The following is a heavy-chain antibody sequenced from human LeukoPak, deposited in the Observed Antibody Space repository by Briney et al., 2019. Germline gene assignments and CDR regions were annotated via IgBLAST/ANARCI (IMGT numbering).Heavy chain of an antibody. CDR1: GFTFSSYG. J-gene: IGHJ4*02. V-gene: IGHV3-30*03. D-gene: IGHD6-19*01. CDR2: ISYDGSNK. CDR3: ARASRRVATVSVAVAGTVDF. Sequence: GGSLRLSCAASGFTFSSYGMHWVRQAPGKGLEWVAVISYDGSNKYYADSVKGRFTISRDNSKNTLYLQMNSLRAEDTAVYYCARASRRVATVSVAVAGTVDFWGQGTLVTVSS.